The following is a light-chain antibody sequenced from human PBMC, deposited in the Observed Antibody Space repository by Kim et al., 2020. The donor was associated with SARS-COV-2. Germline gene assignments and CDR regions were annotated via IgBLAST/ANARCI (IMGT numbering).Light chain of an antibody. CDR2: EVT. CDR3: FSFTNSGSFV. J-gene: IGLJ1*01. Sequence: QSALIQPPSVSGSPGQSVTISCIGSTSDIGNYNRVSWYQQSPGTAPKLLIYEVTKRPSGVPDRFSGSKSDNTASLTISGLQPEDEADYSCFSFTNSGSFVFGTGTKVTVL. CDR1: TSDIGNYNR. V-gene: IGLV2-18*02.